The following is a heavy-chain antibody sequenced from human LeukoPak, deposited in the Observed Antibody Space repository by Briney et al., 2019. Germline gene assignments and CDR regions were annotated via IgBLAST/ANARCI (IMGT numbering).Heavy chain of an antibody. CDR1: GFTFSNYA. D-gene: IGHD2-15*01. V-gene: IGHV3-23*01. J-gene: IGHJ4*02. CDR2: ISGSGGST. Sequence: GSLRLSCAASGFTFSNYAMSWVRQAPGKGLEWVSAISGSGGSTYYADSVKGRFTISRDNSKNTLYLQMNSLRAEDTAVYYCAKDRYCSGGSCPSGRFDYWGQGTLVTVSS. CDR3: AKDRYCSGGSCPSGRFDY.